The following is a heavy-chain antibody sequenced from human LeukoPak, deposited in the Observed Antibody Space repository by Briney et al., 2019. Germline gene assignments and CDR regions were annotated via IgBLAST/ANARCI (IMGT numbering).Heavy chain of an antibody. CDR3: ARDEYSSSSTFDY. Sequence: ASVKVSCKASGYTFTGYYMHWVRQAPGQGLEWMGWINPNSGGTNYAQKFQGRVTMTRDTSISTAYMELSSLRSEDTAVYYCARDEYSSSSTFDYWGQGTLVTVSS. D-gene: IGHD6-6*01. V-gene: IGHV1-2*02. CDR1: GYTFTGYY. J-gene: IGHJ4*02. CDR2: INPNSGGT.